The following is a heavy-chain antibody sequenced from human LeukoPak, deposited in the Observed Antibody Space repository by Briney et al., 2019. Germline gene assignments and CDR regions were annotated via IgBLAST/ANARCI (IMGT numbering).Heavy chain of an antibody. V-gene: IGHV6-1*01. D-gene: IGHD3-10*01. Sequence: SQTLSLTCALSGDTVSSNSAAWNWSRQAPSRGLEWLVRTYYRSNLYNDYAGSVKSRITINPDTSKNQFSLQLNSVTPEDTAVYYCARVLMVRGVLGFDPWGQGTLVTVSS. CDR1: GDTVSSNSAA. J-gene: IGHJ5*02. CDR2: TYYRSNLYN. CDR3: ARVLMVRGVLGFDP.